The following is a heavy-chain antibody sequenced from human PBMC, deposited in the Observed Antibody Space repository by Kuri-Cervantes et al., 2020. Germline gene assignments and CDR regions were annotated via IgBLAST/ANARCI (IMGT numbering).Heavy chain of an antibody. D-gene: IGHD5-18*01. CDR1: GGSFSGYY. Sequence: GSLRLSCAVYGGSFSGYYWGWIRQPPGKGLEWIGYIFYSGSTNYNSSLKSRVTISVDTSKNQFSLKVSSVTAADTAVYFCARGYSYEGEHYFESWGQGILVTVSS. V-gene: IGHV4-59*01. J-gene: IGHJ4*02. CDR3: ARGYSYEGEHYFES. CDR2: IFYSGST.